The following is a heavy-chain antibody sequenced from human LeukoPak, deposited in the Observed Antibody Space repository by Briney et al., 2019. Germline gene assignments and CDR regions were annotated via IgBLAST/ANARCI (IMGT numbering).Heavy chain of an antibody. D-gene: IGHD6-13*01. CDR1: GFTFSSYW. J-gene: IGHJ4*02. CDR2: MSYDGSNK. CDR3: AEKAPGGIAEPGDY. Sequence: PGGSLRLSCAASGFTFSSYWMSWVRQAPGKGLEWVAVMSYDGSNKYYADSVKGRFTISRDNSKNTLYLQMNSLRAEDTAVYYCAEKAPGGIAEPGDYWGQGTLVTVSS. V-gene: IGHV3-30*18.